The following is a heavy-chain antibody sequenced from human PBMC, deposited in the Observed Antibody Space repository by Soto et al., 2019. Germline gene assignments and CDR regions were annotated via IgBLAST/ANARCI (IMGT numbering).Heavy chain of an antibody. CDR1: GFTFSSYA. J-gene: IGHJ6*02. Sequence: AGGSLRLSCAASGFTFSSYAMHWVRQAPGKGLEWVAVISYDGSNKYYADSVKGRFTISRDNSKNTLYLQMNSLRAEDTAVYYCARDYGFGGYDFWTPGSGYYGMDVWGQGTTVTVSS. CDR3: ARDYGFGGYDFWTPGSGYYGMDV. V-gene: IGHV3-30-3*01. D-gene: IGHD3-3*01. CDR2: ISYDGSNK.